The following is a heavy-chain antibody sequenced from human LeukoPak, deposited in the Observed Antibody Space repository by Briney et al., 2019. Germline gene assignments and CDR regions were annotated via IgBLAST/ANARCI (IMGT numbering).Heavy chain of an antibody. CDR3: AKAPGWGFYDSSGYFWGND. D-gene: IGHD3-22*01. J-gene: IGHJ4*02. CDR1: GFTFSSYA. CDR2: ISGSGGST. V-gene: IGHV3-23*01. Sequence: SGGSLRLSCAASGFTFSSYAMSWVRQAPGKGLEWGSAISGSGGSTYYADSVKGRFTISRDNSKNTLYLQMNSLRAEDTAVYYCAKAPGWGFYDSSGYFWGNDWGQGTLVTVSS.